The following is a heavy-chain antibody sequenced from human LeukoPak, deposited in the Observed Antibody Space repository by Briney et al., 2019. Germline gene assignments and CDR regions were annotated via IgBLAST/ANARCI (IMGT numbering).Heavy chain of an antibody. V-gene: IGHV3-21*01. CDR2: ISSSSSYI. D-gene: IGHD3-3*01. CDR1: GFTFSSYS. Sequence: PGGSLGLSCAASGFTFSSYSMNWVRQAPGKGLEWVSSISSSSSYIYYADSVKGRFTISRDNAKNSLYLQMNSLRAEDTAVYYCAREDFGVVTVYYGMDVWGQGTTVTVSS. J-gene: IGHJ6*02. CDR3: AREDFGVVTVYYGMDV.